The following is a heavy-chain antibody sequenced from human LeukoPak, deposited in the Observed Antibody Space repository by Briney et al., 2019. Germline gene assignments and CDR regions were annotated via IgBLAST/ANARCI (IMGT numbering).Heavy chain of an antibody. J-gene: IGHJ4*02. Sequence: GGSLSLSCAASGFTFDVYAMHWVRHAPGKGLEWVSGISWNSGSIGYADSVKGRFTISRDNAKNSLYLQMNSLRAEDTALYYCAKDPFDYWGQGTLVTVSS. CDR1: GFTFDVYA. CDR3: AKDPFDY. CDR2: ISWNSGSI. V-gene: IGHV3-9*01.